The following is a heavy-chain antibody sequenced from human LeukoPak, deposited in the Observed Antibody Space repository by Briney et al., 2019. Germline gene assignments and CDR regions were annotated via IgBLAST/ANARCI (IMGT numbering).Heavy chain of an antibody. Sequence: PSETLSLTCVVYGGSFSGYYWTWIRQTPNKGLECIGEMSQSGSTNYNPSLKSRVTISLDTSKSQFSLKLSSVTAADTAVYYCARDRYYYGSGSHWGQGTLVTVSS. CDR2: MSQSGST. CDR3: ARDRYYYGSGSH. V-gene: IGHV4-34*01. D-gene: IGHD3-10*01. CDR1: GGSFSGYY. J-gene: IGHJ4*02.